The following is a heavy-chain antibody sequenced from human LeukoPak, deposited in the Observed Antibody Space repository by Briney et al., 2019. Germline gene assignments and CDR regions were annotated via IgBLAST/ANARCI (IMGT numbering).Heavy chain of an antibody. Sequence: GGSLRLSCAASGFTFSSNWMHWVRQAPGKGLVWVSRIQSDGSTTSYADSVKGRFTISRDNAKSTLYLQMNSLRAEDTAVYYCARDGYYYNNSGYYAFDIWGQGTMVTVSS. D-gene: IGHD3-22*01. V-gene: IGHV3-74*01. CDR3: ARDGYYYNNSGYYAFDI. CDR1: GFTFSSNW. J-gene: IGHJ3*02. CDR2: IQSDGSTT.